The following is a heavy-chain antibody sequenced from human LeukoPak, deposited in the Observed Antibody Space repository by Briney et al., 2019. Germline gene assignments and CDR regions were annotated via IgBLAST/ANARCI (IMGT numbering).Heavy chain of an antibody. V-gene: IGHV3-43D*04. CDR2: ITWDGSST. CDR1: GFTFDNHA. J-gene: IGHJ4*02. Sequence: GGFLRLSCAASGFTFDNHAMHWVRQAPGKGLDWFSLITWDGSSTVYAGSVKGRFTISRDNTQNSLYLQMNSLRAEDTALYYCARGDDYNFRVIDYWGQGTLVTVSS. CDR3: ARGDDYNFRVIDY. D-gene: IGHD5-24*01.